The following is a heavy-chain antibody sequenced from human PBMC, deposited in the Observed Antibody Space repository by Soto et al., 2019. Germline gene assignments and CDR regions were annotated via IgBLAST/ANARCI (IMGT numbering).Heavy chain of an antibody. J-gene: IGHJ6*02. CDR2: IIPILGIA. D-gene: IGHD3-16*01. Sequence: SVKVSGKASGGTFSSYTMSCVRRAPGQGLEWMGRIIPILGIANYAQKFQGRVTITADKSTSTAYMELNSLRSEDTAVYYCARILLYGDYYGMDVWGQGTTVTVS. CDR1: GGTFSSYT. V-gene: IGHV1-69*02. CDR3: ARILLYGDYYGMDV.